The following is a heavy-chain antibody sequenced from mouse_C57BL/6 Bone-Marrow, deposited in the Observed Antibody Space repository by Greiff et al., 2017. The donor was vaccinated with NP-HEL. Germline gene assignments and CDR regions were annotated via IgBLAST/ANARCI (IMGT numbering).Heavy chain of an antibody. CDR1: GFTFSSYG. V-gene: IGHV5-6*01. Sequence: EVKVVESGGDLVKPGGSLKLSCAASGFTFSSYGMSWVRQTPDKRLEWVATISSGGSYTYYPDSVKGRFTISRDNAKNTLYLQMSSLKSEDTAMYYCASVYYYGSGGFAYWGQGTLVTVSA. J-gene: IGHJ3*01. D-gene: IGHD1-1*01. CDR3: ASVYYYGSGGFAY. CDR2: ISSGGSYT.